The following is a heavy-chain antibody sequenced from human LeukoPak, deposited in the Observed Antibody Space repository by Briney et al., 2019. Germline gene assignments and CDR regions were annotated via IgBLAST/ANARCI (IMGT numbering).Heavy chain of an antibody. V-gene: IGHV3-30*19. CDR3: ARVLRPYYYDSSGYSQAVGY. J-gene: IGHJ4*02. D-gene: IGHD3-22*01. CDR2: ISYDGSNK. Sequence: QPGRSPRLSCAASGFTFSSYGMHWVRQAPGKGLEWVAVISYDGSNKYYADSVKGRFTISRDNSKNTLYLQMNSLRAEDTAVYYCARVLRPYYYDSSGYSQAVGYWGQGTLVTVSS. CDR1: GFTFSSYG.